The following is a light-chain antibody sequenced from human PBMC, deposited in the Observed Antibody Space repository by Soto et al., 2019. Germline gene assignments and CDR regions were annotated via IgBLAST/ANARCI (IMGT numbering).Light chain of an antibody. J-gene: IGLJ3*02. CDR2: EVR. CDR3: CSYTSSSIRV. V-gene: IGLV2-14*01. Sequence: QSVLTQPASVSGSPGQSITISCTGTSSDVGGYNHVSWYQQHPGKAPKLIMYEVRNRPSGVSNRLSGSKSGNTASLTISGLQADDEADYYCCSYTSSSIRVFGGGTKLTVL. CDR1: SSDVGGYNH.